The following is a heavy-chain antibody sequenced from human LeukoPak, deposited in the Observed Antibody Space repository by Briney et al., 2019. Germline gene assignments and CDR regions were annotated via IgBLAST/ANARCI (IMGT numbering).Heavy chain of an antibody. D-gene: IGHD6-19*01. Sequence: PGGSLRLSCAASGFTFSSYSMNWVRQAPGKGLEWVSSISSSSSNIYHADSVKGRFTISRDNAKNSLYLQMNSLRAEDTAVYFCARGIAVAGTDYWGQGTLVTVSS. J-gene: IGHJ4*02. CDR3: ARGIAVAGTDY. CDR2: ISSSSSNI. V-gene: IGHV3-21*01. CDR1: GFTFSSYS.